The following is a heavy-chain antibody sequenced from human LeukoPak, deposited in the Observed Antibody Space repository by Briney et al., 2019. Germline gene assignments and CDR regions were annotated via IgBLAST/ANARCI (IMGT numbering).Heavy chain of an antibody. Sequence: GGSLRLSCAASGCTFSSYAMSWVRQAPGKGLEWVSAISGSGGSTYYADSVKGRFTISRDNSKNTLYLQMNSLRAEDTAVYYCAKGRGYSYGRNWFDPWGQGTLVTVSS. CDR1: GCTFSSYA. J-gene: IGHJ5*02. D-gene: IGHD5-18*01. CDR2: ISGSGGST. V-gene: IGHV3-23*01. CDR3: AKGRGYSYGRNWFDP.